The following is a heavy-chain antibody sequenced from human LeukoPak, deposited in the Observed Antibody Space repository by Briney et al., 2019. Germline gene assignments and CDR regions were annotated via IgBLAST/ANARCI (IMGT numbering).Heavy chain of an antibody. CDR1: GLTFSNHA. D-gene: IGHD1-1*01. CDR3: AKVTGTTNY. CDR2: ISGRDVST. Sequence: GGSLRLSCAVSGLTFSNHALSWVRQAPGKGLEWVSAISGRDVSTYYADSVKGRFTISRDNSKSTLYLQMSSLRAEDTAVYHCAKVTGTTNYWGQGTLVTVSS. V-gene: IGHV3-23*01. J-gene: IGHJ4*02.